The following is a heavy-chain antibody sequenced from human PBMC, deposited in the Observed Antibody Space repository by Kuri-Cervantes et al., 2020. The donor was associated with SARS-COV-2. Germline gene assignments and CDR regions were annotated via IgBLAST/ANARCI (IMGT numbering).Heavy chain of an antibody. CDR2: ISRSGT. D-gene: IGHD4/OR15-4a*01. CDR1: GFTFENHW. J-gene: IGHJ1*01. Sequence: GGSLRLSCEASGFTFENHWMSWVRQAPGKGLEWVSAISRSGTYYADSVKGRFTISRDNSKNTLYLQMNSLRAEDTAVYYCAKVSDSMTMVTTLGVWGQGTLVTVSS. CDR3: AKVSDSMTMVTTLGV. V-gene: IGHV3-23*01.